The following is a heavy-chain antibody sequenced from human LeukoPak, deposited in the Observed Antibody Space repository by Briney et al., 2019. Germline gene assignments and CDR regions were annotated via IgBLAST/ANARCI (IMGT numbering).Heavy chain of an antibody. CDR3: ARPAIVGATRVYYFDY. CDR1: GGSFNGHH. J-gene: IGHJ4*02. D-gene: IGHD1-26*01. Sequence: PSETLSLTCAVYGGSFNGHHWTWIRQPPRKGLEWIGSIYYSGSTYYNPSLKSRVTISVDTSKNQFSLKLSSVTAADTAVYYCARPAIVGATRVYYFDYWGQGTLVTVSS. CDR2: IYYSGST. V-gene: IGHV4-34*01.